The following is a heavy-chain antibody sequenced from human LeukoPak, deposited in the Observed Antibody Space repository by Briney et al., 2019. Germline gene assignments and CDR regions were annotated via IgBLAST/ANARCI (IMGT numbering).Heavy chain of an antibody. CDR3: ARHPPEYSRSWFETFDY. J-gene: IGHJ4*02. Sequence: GESLKISCKGSGYSFIGYWIGWVRQMPGKCLEWMGIIYPGDSDTRYSPSFQGQVTISADKSISTAYLQWSSLKASDTAMYYCARHPPEYSRSWFETFDYWGQGTLVTVSS. V-gene: IGHV5-51*01. D-gene: IGHD6-13*01. CDR1: GYSFIGYW. CDR2: IYPGDSDT.